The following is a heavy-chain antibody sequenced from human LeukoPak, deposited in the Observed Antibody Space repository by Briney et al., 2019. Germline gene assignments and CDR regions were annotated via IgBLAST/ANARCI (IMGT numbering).Heavy chain of an antibody. CDR1: GVSISSYH. CDR2: VFHSGST. J-gene: IGHJ4*02. V-gene: IGHV4-59*12. Sequence: PSETLSLTCAVSGVSISSYHMSWVRQPPGKGLEWIGYVFHSGSTNYNPSLKSRVTISVDTSKNQFSLKLTSVTAADTAVYYYAGDCGYYSNYYWGQGTLVTVSS. D-gene: IGHD3-22*01. CDR3: AGDCGYYSNYY.